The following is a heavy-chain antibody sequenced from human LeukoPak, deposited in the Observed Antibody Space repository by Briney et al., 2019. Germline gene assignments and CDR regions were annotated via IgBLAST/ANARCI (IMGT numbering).Heavy chain of an antibody. CDR2: IRSISSYI. CDR3: ARVAWDYYDSSGYRFDY. CDR1: GFTLSSYT. J-gene: IGHJ4*02. D-gene: IGHD3-22*01. Sequence: GGSLRLSCGASGFTLSSYTMNWVRQAPGKGLEWVSSIRSISSYIYYADSVKGRFTISRDNAKNSLYLQMNSLRAEDTAVYYCARVAWDYYDSSGYRFDYWGQGTLVTVSS. V-gene: IGHV3-21*01.